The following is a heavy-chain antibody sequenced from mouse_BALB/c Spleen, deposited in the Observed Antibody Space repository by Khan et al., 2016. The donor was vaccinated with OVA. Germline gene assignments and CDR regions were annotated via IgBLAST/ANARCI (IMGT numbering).Heavy chain of an antibody. J-gene: IGHJ1*01. CDR1: GFTFSDYY. CDR3: ARAYYGNYGYFDV. CDR2: INNGGGSS. Sequence: EVELVESGGGLVQPGGSLKLSCATSGFTFSDYYMYWVRQTPEKRLEWVAYINNGGGSSYYPDSVKGRFTISRDNAKNTLYLQMSRLKSEDTAMYYCARAYYGNYGYFDVWGAGTTVTVSS. V-gene: IGHV5-12*02. D-gene: IGHD2-10*01.